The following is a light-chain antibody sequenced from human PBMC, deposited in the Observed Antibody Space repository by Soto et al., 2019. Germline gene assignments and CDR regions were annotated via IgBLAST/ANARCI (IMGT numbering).Light chain of an antibody. V-gene: IGLV4-69*01. CDR3: QTWGTGSWV. CDR2: VNSDGSH. J-gene: IGLJ3*02. Sequence: QLVLTQSPSASASLGASVKLTCTLSSGHSNYAIAWHQQQPEKGPRYLMKVNSDGSHSKGDGIPDRFSGSSSGAERYLFISSLQSEDEADYYCQTWGTGSWVFGGGTQLTVL. CDR1: SGHSNYA.